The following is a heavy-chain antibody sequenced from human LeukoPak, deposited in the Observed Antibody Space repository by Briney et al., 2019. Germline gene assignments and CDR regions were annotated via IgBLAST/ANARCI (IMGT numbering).Heavy chain of an antibody. CDR2: IYYSGST. Sequence: SETLSLTCTVSGDSISSSNYYWGWIRQPPGKGLEWIGSIYYSGSTYYNPSLKSRVTISVDTSKNQFSLKLTSVTAADTAVCYCARRYYYDSSGYSYYFDFWGQGTLVTVSS. D-gene: IGHD3-22*01. J-gene: IGHJ4*02. CDR1: GDSISSSNYY. V-gene: IGHV4-39*01. CDR3: ARRYYYDSSGYSYYFDF.